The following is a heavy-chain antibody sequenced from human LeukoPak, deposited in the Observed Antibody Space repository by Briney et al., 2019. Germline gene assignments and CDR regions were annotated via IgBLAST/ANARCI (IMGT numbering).Heavy chain of an antibody. CDR3: ARIPYSSGWSDY. V-gene: IGHV1-69*04. J-gene: IGHJ4*02. D-gene: IGHD6-19*01. Sequence: ASVKVSCKASGGTFSSYAISWVRQAPGQGLEWMGRIIPIFGIANYAQKFQGRVTITADKSTSTAYMELSSLRSGDTAVYYCARIPYSSGWSDYWGQGTLVTVSS. CDR2: IIPIFGIA. CDR1: GGTFSSYA.